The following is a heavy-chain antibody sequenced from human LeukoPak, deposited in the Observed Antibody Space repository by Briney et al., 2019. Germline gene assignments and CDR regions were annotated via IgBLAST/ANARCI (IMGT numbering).Heavy chain of an antibody. J-gene: IGHJ5*02. CDR2: IIPIFGTA. CDR3: AREVGGVAAAGTKWFDP. Sequence: GASVKVSCKASGGTFSSYAISWVRQAPGQGLEWMGGIIPIFGTANYAQKFQGRVTITADESTSTAYMELSSLRSEDTAVYYCAREVGGVAAAGTKWFDPWGQGTLVTVSS. CDR1: GGTFSSYA. V-gene: IGHV1-69*13. D-gene: IGHD6-13*01.